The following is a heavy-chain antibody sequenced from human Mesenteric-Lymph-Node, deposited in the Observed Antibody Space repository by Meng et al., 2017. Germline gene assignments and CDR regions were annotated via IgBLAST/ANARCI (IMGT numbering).Heavy chain of an antibody. CDR3: ARWGIAVAGSF. D-gene: IGHD6-19*01. CDR1: GFTFSSYG. CDR2: IWYDGSNK. V-gene: IGHV3-33*01. J-gene: IGHJ4*02. Sequence: GGPLRLSCAASGFTFSSYGMHWVRQAPGKGLEWVAVIWYDGSNKYYADSVKGRFTISRDNAKNSLYLQMNSLRAEDTAVYYCARWGIAVAGSFWGQGTLVTVSS.